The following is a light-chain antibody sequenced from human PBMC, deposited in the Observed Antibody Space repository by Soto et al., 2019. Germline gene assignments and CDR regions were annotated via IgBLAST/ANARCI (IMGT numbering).Light chain of an antibody. CDR1: SSDIGDYNY. CDR2: DVT. V-gene: IGLV2-14*03. J-gene: IGLJ2*01. CDR3: SSYTRSGIPGVL. Sequence: QSALTQPASVSGSPGQSITISCTGASSDIGDYNYVSWYQQHPGKAPKLMIYDVTNRPSGVSNRFSGSKSGNTASLTISGLQAEDEADYYCSSYTRSGIPGVLFGGGTKLTVI.